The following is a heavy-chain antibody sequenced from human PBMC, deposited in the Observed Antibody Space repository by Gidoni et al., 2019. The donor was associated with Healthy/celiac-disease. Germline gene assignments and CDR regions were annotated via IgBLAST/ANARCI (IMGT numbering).Heavy chain of an antibody. CDR2: ISWNSGSI. CDR3: AKGSAYYDSSAPMGY. D-gene: IGHD3-22*01. CDR1: GFTLDDYA. V-gene: IGHV3-9*01. Sequence: EVQLVESGGGLVQPGRSLRLSCAASGFTLDDYAMHWVRQAPGKGLEWVSGISWNSGSIGYADSVKGRFTISRDNAKNSLYLQMNSLRAEDTALYYCAKGSAYYDSSAPMGYWGQGTLVTVSS. J-gene: IGHJ4*02.